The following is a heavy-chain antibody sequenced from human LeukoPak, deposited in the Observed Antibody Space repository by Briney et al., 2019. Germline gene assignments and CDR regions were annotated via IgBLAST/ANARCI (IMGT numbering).Heavy chain of an antibody. D-gene: IGHD2-8*02. J-gene: IGHJ4*02. CDR1: GITLNGYP. CDR3: AREGKYCTGVLCYGEH. CDR2: ISSTSSSI. Sequence: GGSLRLSCAASGITLNGYPMTWVRRAPGKGLEWVSSISSTSSSIYYADSVKGRFTISRDNAKNSLYLQMNSLRVEDTAVYYCAREGKYCTGVLCYGEHWGQGTLVTVSS. V-gene: IGHV3-21*01.